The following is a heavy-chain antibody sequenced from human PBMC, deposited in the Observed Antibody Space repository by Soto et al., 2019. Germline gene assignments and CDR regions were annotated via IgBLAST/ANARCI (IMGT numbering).Heavy chain of an antibody. Sequence: PSETLSLTWAVSGGSISSSNWWSWVRQPPGKGLEWIGEIYHSGSTNYNPSLKSRVTISVDKSKNQFSLKLSSVTAADTAVYYCARVSARRMDWFDPWGQGTLVTVSS. D-gene: IGHD2-8*01. CDR2: IYHSGST. CDR3: ARVSARRMDWFDP. J-gene: IGHJ5*02. CDR1: GGSISSSNW. V-gene: IGHV4-4*02.